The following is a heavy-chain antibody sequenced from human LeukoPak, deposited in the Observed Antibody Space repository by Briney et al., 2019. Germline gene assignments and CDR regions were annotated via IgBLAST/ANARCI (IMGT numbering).Heavy chain of an antibody. Sequence: PGGSLRLSCAASGFTFSRCGMHWVRQAPGKGLEWVAFIRFDGTNKYYADSVKGRFTISRDNSKSTLYLQMNSLRAEDTAVYHCAKAIFGMTDYWGQGTLVTVSS. J-gene: IGHJ4*02. V-gene: IGHV3-30*02. CDR1: GFTFSRCG. CDR3: AKAIFGMTDY. D-gene: IGHD3-3*01. CDR2: IRFDGTNK.